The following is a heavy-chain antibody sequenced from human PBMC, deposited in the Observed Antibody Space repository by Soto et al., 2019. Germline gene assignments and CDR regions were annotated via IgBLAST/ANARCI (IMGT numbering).Heavy chain of an antibody. J-gene: IGHJ3*02. V-gene: IGHV1-2*02. D-gene: IGHD3-9*01. CDR2: INPNSGGT. CDR3: ARDSHYDILTGYSRDAFDM. CDR1: GYSFAGHY. Sequence: GASVKVSCKTSGYSFAGHYLHWVRQAPGRGLDWMGWINPNSGGTIYAQRFQGRVTMTRDTSISTAYMVLTSLRSDDTAVYYCARDSHYDILTGYSRDAFDMWGRGTVVTVSS.